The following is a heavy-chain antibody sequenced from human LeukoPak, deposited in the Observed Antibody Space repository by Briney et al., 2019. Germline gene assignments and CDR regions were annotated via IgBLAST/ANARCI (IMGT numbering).Heavy chain of an antibody. Sequence: SETLSLTCAVYGGSFSGYYWSWIRQPPGKGLEWIGEINHTGSTNYNPSLKSRVTISVDTSKNQFSPKLSSVTAADTAVYYCARGRMSHPLSAGDYFDYWGQGTLVTVSS. CDR1: GGSFSGYY. CDR3: ARGRMSHPLSAGDYFDY. CDR2: INHTGST. V-gene: IGHV4-34*01. D-gene: IGHD1-14*01. J-gene: IGHJ4*02.